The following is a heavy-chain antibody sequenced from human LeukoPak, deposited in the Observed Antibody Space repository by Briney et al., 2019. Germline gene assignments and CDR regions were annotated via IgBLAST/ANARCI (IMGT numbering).Heavy chain of an antibody. CDR2: ISSGSSYI. CDR3: ARGVVSIAARPPYLDY. V-gene: IGHV3-21*01. J-gene: IGHJ4*02. CDR1: GFTFSSYS. Sequence: GGSLRLSCAASGFTFSSYSMNWVRQAPGKGLEWVSSISSGSSYIYYVDSVKGRFTISRDNAKNSLYLQMNSLRAEDTAVYYCARGVVSIAARPPYLDYWGQGTLVTVSS. D-gene: IGHD6-6*01.